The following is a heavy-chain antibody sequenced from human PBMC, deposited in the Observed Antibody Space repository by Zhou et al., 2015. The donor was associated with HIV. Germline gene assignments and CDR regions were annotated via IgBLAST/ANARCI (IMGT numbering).Heavy chain of an antibody. CDR3: ARDHDNWNDTGDY. CDR1: GGSFRDSS. J-gene: IGHJ4*02. V-gene: IGHV1-69*01. D-gene: IGHD1-1*01. CDR2: IVPVLETT. Sequence: QVQLVQSGAEVKKPGSSAKVSCKTSGGSFRDSSINWVRQAPGLGLEWMGAIVPVLETTNYAQKFQGRLTITADESTSTAYMELTGLRFDDTAVYYCARDHDNWNDTGDYWGQGTLVTVSS.